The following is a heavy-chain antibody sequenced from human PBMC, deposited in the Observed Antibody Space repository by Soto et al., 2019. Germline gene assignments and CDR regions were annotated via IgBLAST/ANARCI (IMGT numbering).Heavy chain of an antibody. CDR3: ARTIVVVVAAKSDWFDP. CDR1: GGSISSGGYY. J-gene: IGHJ5*02. D-gene: IGHD2-15*01. CDR2: IYYSGST. Sequence: QVQLQESGPGLVKPSQTLSLTCTVSGGSISSGGYYWSWIRQHPGKGLEWIGYIYYSGSTHYNPSLKSRVTISVATSKNQFSLKLSSVTAADTAVYYCARTIVVVVAAKSDWFDPWGQGTLVTVSS. V-gene: IGHV4-31*03.